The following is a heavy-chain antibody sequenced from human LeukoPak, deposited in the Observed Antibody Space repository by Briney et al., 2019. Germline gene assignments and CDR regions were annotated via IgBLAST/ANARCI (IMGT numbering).Heavy chain of an antibody. D-gene: IGHD2-2*02. Sequence: SETLSLTCTVSGGSISSYYWSWIRQPAGKGLEWIERIYTSGSTNYNPSLKSRVTMSVDTSKNQFSLKLSSVTAADTAVYYCARIVVVPAAILEGGYYYYYMDVWGKGTTVTVSS. CDR3: ARIVVVPAAILEGGYYYYYMDV. CDR1: GGSISSYY. CDR2: IYTSGST. J-gene: IGHJ6*03. V-gene: IGHV4-4*07.